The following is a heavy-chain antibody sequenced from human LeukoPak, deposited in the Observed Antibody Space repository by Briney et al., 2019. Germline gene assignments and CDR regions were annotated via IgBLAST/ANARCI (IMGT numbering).Heavy chain of an antibody. CDR3: TASHYYGSGSPTFDY. D-gene: IGHD3-10*01. Sequence: GSLRLSCAASGFTFSNAWMSWVRQAPGKGLEWVGRIKSKTDGGTTDYAAPVKGRFTISRDDSKNTLYLEMNSLKTEDTAVYYCTASHYYGSGSPTFDYWGQGTLVAVSS. J-gene: IGHJ4*02. CDR1: GFTFSNAW. CDR2: IKSKTDGGTT. V-gene: IGHV3-15*01.